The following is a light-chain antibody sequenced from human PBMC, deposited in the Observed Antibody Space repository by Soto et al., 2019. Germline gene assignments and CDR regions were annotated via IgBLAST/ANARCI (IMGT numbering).Light chain of an antibody. CDR1: QSIGVW. V-gene: IGKV1-5*01. CDR2: DAS. J-gene: IGKJ1*01. CDR3: QQYDVDSGT. Sequence: DIQMTQSPPTLSSFVGDRVTITCRASQSIGVWLAGYQQKPGKAPKLLIYDASNLQTGVPSRFSGSGSGTEFTLTISSLQPDDFATYYCQQYDVDSGTFGQGTKVEIK.